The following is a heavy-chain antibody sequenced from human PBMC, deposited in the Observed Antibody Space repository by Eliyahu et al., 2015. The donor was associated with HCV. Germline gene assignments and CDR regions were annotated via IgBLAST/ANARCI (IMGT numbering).Heavy chain of an antibody. V-gene: IGHV4-31*02. Sequence: IGYIYYSGSTYYNPSLKSRVTISVDTSKNQFSLKLSSVTAADTAVYYCARGPAYCGGDCYWGVLEYYFDYWGQGTLVTVSS. J-gene: IGHJ4*02. D-gene: IGHD2-21*02. CDR3: ARGPAYCGGDCYWGVLEYYFDY. CDR2: IYYSGST.